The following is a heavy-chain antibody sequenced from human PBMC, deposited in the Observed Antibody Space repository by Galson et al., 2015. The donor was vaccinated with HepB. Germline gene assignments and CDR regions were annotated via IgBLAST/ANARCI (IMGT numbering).Heavy chain of an antibody. CDR3: ASWGQMATIPYYFDY. CDR2: IIPIFGIA. V-gene: IGHV1-69*10. J-gene: IGHJ4*02. D-gene: IGHD5-24*01. CDR1: GGTFSSYA. Sequence: SVKVSCKASGGTFSSYAISWVRQAPGRGLEWMGGIIPIFGIANYAQKCQGRVTITADKSTSTAYMELSSLRSEDTAVYYCASWGQMATIPYYFDYRGQGTLVTVSS.